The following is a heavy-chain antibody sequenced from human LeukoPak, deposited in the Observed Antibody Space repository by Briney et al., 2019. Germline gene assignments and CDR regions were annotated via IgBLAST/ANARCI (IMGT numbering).Heavy chain of an antibody. J-gene: IGHJ6*02. CDR2: IRYDGSNE. Sequence: GGSLRLSCAASGFTFSSYSMNWVRQAPGKGLEWVALIRYDGSNEYYADSVKGRFTISRDNSKNTLYLQMNSLRVEDTAVYYCAKMVRQQLGPNYGMDVWGQGTTVTVSS. D-gene: IGHD6-13*01. V-gene: IGHV3-30*02. CDR3: AKMVRQQLGPNYGMDV. CDR1: GFTFSSYS.